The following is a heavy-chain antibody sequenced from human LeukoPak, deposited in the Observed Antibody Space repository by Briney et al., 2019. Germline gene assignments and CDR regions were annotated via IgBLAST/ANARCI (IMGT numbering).Heavy chain of an antibody. J-gene: IGHJ4*02. V-gene: IGHV4-34*01. D-gene: IGHD3-10*01. Sequence: TSETLSLTCAVYGRSFSGYYWSWIRQPPGKGLEWIGEINHSGSANYNPSLKSQVTISIDTSKNQFSLKLSSVTAADTAVYYCARSDYGSGNYYWSLDYWGQGTLVTVSS. CDR2: INHSGSA. CDR1: GRSFSGYY. CDR3: ARSDYGSGNYYWSLDY.